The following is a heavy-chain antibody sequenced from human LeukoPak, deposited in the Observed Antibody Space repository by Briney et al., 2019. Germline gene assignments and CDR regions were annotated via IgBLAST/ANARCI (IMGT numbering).Heavy chain of an antibody. V-gene: IGHV4-39*07. D-gene: IGHD5-12*01. CDR2: IYYSGST. Sequence: PSETLSLTCTVSGGSISSSSYYWGWIRQPPGKGLEWIGSIYYSGSTNYNPSLKSRVTISVDTSKNQFSLKLSSVTAADTAVYYCARVGGYSGYVDDAFDIWGQGTMVTVSS. CDR3: ARVGGYSGYVDDAFDI. CDR1: GGSISSSSYY. J-gene: IGHJ3*02.